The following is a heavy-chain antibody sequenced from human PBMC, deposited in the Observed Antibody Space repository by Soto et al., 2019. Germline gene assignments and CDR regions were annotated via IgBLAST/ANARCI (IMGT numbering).Heavy chain of an antibody. Sequence: GGSLRLSCAASGFTFSSYRMNWVRQAPGKGLEWVSSMSSSGSYIDYVDSVKGRFTISRDTAKNTLFLQMNSLRAEDTAVYYCARARGDYIFDYWGQGTLVTVYS. CDR3: ARARGDYIFDY. D-gene: IGHD4-17*01. CDR1: GFTFSSYR. CDR2: MSSSGSYI. J-gene: IGHJ4*02. V-gene: IGHV3-21*01.